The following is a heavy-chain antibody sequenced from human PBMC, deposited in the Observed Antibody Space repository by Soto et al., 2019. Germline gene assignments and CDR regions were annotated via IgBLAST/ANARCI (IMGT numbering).Heavy chain of an antibody. D-gene: IGHD6-6*01. CDR1: GYSFTSYW. V-gene: IGHV5-51*01. CDR3: ARQIGIAARPGNWFDP. Sequence: GESLKISCKGSGYSFTSYWIGRVRQMPGKGLEWMGIIYPGDSDTRYSPSFQGQVTISADKSISTAYLQWSSLKASDTAMYYCARQIGIAARPGNWFDPWGQGTLVTVSS. J-gene: IGHJ5*02. CDR2: IYPGDSDT.